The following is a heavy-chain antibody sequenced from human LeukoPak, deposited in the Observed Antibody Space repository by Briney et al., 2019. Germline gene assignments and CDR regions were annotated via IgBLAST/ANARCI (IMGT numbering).Heavy chain of an antibody. CDR1: GFTFSSYS. CDR3: ARGVPAALEINYYYYGMDV. D-gene: IGHD2-2*01. Sequence: GGSLRLSCAASGFTFSSYSMNWVRQVPGKGLEWVSSISSSSSYIYYADSVKGRFTISRDNAKNSLYLQMNSLRAEDTAVYYCARGVPAALEINYYYYGMDVWGQGTTVTVSS. CDR2: ISSSSSYI. J-gene: IGHJ6*02. V-gene: IGHV3-21*01.